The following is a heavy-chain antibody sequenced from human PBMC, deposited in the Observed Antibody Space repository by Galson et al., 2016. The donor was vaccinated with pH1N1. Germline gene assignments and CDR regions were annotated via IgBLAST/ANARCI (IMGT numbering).Heavy chain of an antibody. CDR2: ITPTDGST. CDR1: GYSFTRYY. Sequence: SVKVSCKASGYSFTRYYVHWVRQAPGQGLEWMGIITPTDGSTRYAQKLQGRVATTRDTSTSTVYMELSSLRSEDRAVYYCARDPSYCGGDCYLGGAFDIWGQGTMVTVSS. D-gene: IGHD2-21*02. V-gene: IGHV1-46*04. J-gene: IGHJ3*02. CDR3: ARDPSYCGGDCYLGGAFDI.